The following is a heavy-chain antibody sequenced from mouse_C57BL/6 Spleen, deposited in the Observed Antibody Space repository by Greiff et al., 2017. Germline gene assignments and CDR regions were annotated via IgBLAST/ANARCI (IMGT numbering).Heavy chain of an antibody. Sequence: QVQLKQPGAELVKPGASVKMSCKASGYTFTSYWITWVKQRPGQGLEWIGDIYPGSGSTNYNEKFKSKATLTVDTSSSTAYMQLSSLTSEDSAVYYCARHYGSSSRYFDDWGTGTTVTVSS. J-gene: IGHJ1*03. CDR1: GYTFTSYW. V-gene: IGHV1-55*01. CDR3: ARHYGSSSRYFDD. CDR2: IYPGSGST. D-gene: IGHD1-1*01.